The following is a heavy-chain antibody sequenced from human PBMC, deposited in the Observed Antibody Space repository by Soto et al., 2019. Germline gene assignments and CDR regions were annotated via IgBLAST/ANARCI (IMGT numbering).Heavy chain of an antibody. J-gene: IGHJ6*02. Sequence: GGSLRLSCTASGFMFSSYTMNWVRQAPGKGLEWVSTISGSGGNAYYADSVKGRFTISRDNSKNTLRLQMNSLRADDTAVYYCAKDGASGSYPPYYYGMDVWGQGTTVTVSS. D-gene: IGHD1-26*01. CDR3: AKDGASGSYPPYYYGMDV. CDR1: GFMFSSYT. CDR2: ISGSGGNA. V-gene: IGHV3-23*01.